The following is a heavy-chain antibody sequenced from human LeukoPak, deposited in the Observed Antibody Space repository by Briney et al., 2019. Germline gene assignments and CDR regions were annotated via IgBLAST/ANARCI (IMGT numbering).Heavy chain of an antibody. D-gene: IGHD6-13*01. J-gene: IGHJ5*02. Sequence: SETLSLTCTVSGGSISSSSYYWGWIHQPPGKGLEWIGSIYYSGSTYYNPSLKSRVTISVDTSKNQFSLKLSSVTAADTAVYYCARAGYSSSWYNWGDQNWFDPWGQGTLVTVSS. V-gene: IGHV4-39*01. CDR3: ARAGYSSSWYNWGDQNWFDP. CDR1: GGSISSSSYY. CDR2: IYYSGST.